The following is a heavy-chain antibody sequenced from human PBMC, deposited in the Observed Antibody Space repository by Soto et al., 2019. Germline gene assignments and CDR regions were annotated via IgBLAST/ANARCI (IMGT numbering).Heavy chain of an antibody. Sequence: EVQLVESGGGLVKPGGSLRLSCAASGFTFSNYNMNWVRQAPGKGLEWVSSISGSSSYIYYADSVKGRFTISRDNPKNSLYLQMNSRRAEDTAVYYCARASDAYGSRSYYYYYYTMDVWGQGTTVTVSS. D-gene: IGHD3-10*01. J-gene: IGHJ6*02. CDR1: GFTFSNYN. CDR3: ARASDAYGSRSYYYYYYTMDV. CDR2: ISGSSSYI. V-gene: IGHV3-21*03.